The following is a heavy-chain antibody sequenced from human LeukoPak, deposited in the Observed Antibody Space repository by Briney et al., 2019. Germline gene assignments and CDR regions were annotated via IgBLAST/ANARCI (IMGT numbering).Heavy chain of an antibody. CDR3: ARGRGVGSGKEMTRKGAFDI. D-gene: IGHD2-15*01. CDR1: GGSFSGYY. CDR2: INHSGST. Sequence: SETLSLTCAVYGGSFSGYYWSWIRQPPGKGLEWIGEINHSGSTNYNPSLKSRVTISVDTSKNQFSLKLSSVTAADTAVYYCARGRGVGSGKEMTRKGAFDIWGQGTIVTVSS. J-gene: IGHJ3*02. V-gene: IGHV4-34*01.